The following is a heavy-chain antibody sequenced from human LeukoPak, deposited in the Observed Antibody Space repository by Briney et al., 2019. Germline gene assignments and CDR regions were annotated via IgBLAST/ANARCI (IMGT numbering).Heavy chain of an antibody. Sequence: PGGSLRLSCAASGFTFSSYAMHWVRQAPGKGLEYVSAISSNGGSTYYANSVKGRFTISRNNSKNTLYLQMNSLRAEDTAVYYCARTVWFGELGIWGQGTMVTVSS. CDR2: ISSNGGST. V-gene: IGHV3-64*01. D-gene: IGHD3-10*01. J-gene: IGHJ3*02. CDR3: ARTVWFGELGI. CDR1: GFTFSSYA.